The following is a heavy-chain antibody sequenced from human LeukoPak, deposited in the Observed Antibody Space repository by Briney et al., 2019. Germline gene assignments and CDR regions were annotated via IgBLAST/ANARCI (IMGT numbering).Heavy chain of an antibody. J-gene: IGHJ4*02. CDR2: IKQDGSEK. CDR3: ASLVVVAATDDY. V-gene: IGHV3-7*03. Sequence: GGSLRLSCSASGFTFSSYWMSWVRQAPGKGLEWVANIKQDGSEKYYVDSVKGRFTISRDNAKNSLYLQMNSLRAEDTAVYYCASLVVVAATDDYWGQGTLVTVSS. D-gene: IGHD2-15*01. CDR1: GFTFSSYW.